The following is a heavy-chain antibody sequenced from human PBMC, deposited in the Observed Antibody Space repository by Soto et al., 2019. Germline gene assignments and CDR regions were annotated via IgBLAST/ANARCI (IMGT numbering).Heavy chain of an antibody. V-gene: IGHV4-59*01. CDR1: GGSISSYY. CDR2: IYYSGST. J-gene: IGHJ3*02. Sequence: PSETLSLTCTVSGGSISSYYWSWIRQPPGKGLEWIGYIYYSGSTNYNPSLKSRVTISVDTSKNQFSLKLSSVTAADTAVYYCARVGSSSFGAFDIWGQGTMVTVSS. CDR3: ARVGSSSFGAFDI. D-gene: IGHD6-13*01.